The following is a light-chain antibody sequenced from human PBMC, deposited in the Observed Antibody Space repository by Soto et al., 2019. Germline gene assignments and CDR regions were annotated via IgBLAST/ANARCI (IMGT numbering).Light chain of an antibody. J-gene: IGKJ1*01. CDR1: QSISSY. Sequence: DIQMTQSPSSLSASVGDRVTITCRASQSISSYLNWYQQKPGKAPKLLIYAASSLQSGVPSRFSGRGSGTDFTLTISRLQPEDFATYYCQQSYRTPKFGQGTKVEIK. V-gene: IGKV1-39*01. CDR3: QQSYRTPK. CDR2: AAS.